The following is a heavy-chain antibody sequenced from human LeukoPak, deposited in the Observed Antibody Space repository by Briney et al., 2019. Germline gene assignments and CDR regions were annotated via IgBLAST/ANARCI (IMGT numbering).Heavy chain of an antibody. J-gene: IGHJ4*02. CDR2: ISSSGTTI. CDR1: GINFSDSE. Sequence: GGSLRLSCAASGINFSDSEMNWVRQAPGKGLEWVSYISSSGTTIYYADSVKGRFTISRDNAKNSLYLQMNSLRAEDTAVYYCARGVPTDYYTSCYDYWGQGTLVTVSS. V-gene: IGHV3-48*03. CDR3: ARGVPTDYYTSCYDY. D-gene: IGHD3/OR15-3a*01.